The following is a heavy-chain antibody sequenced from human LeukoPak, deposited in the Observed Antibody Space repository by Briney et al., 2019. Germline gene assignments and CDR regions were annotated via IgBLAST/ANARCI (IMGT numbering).Heavy chain of an antibody. CDR1: GGSFSGYY. CDR3: ATLEMATIGGGFDY. D-gene: IGHD5-24*01. Sequence: SETLSLTCAVYGGSFSGYYWSWIRQPPGKGLEWIGEINHSGSTNYNPSLKSRVTISVDTSKNQFSLKLSSATAADTAVYYCATLEMATIGGGFDYWGQGTLVTVSS. J-gene: IGHJ4*02. CDR2: INHSGST. V-gene: IGHV4-34*01.